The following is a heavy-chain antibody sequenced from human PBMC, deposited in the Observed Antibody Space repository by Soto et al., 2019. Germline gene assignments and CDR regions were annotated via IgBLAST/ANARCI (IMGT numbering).Heavy chain of an antibody. D-gene: IGHD1-1*01. CDR2: INVADGDT. J-gene: IGHJ4*02. V-gene: IGHV1-3*01. CDR1: GYTFNIYA. CDR3: ARFLMGSTTLDY. Sequence: ASVKVSCKAFGYTFNIYAMHWVRQAPGQGPEWMGWINVADGDTKYSQNFQGRVSITADTSANTAYMELTSLTSEDTAVYYCARFLMGSTTLDYWGQGTPVTVSS.